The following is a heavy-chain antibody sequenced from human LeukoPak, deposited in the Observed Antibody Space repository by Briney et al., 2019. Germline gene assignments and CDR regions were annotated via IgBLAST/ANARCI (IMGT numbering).Heavy chain of an antibody. Sequence: RGSLRLSSAASGFTFTDFWMTWARQAPGKGLERVANIKQDGSEKYYVDSVRGRFTISRDNAKNSLYLQMNSLRAEDTAVYYCARRGWFGELLPANYWGQGTLVTVSS. D-gene: IGHD3-10*01. CDR1: GFTFTDFW. CDR3: ARRGWFGELLPANY. CDR2: IKQDGSEK. V-gene: IGHV3-7*01. J-gene: IGHJ4*02.